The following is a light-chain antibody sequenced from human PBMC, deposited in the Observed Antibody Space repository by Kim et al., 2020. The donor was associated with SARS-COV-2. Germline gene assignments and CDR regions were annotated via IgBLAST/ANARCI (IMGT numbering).Light chain of an antibody. CDR3: SSYAGSYTSV. CDR1: SNDIGAYNY. V-gene: IGLV2-11*03. CDR2: DVT. J-gene: IGLJ3*02. Sequence: GQSVTISCTGSSNDIGAYNYVSWYQQHPGKAPKLMIFDVTRRPSGVPDRFSGSKSGDTASLTISGLQADDEGDYYCSSYAGSYTSVFGGGTSLTVL.